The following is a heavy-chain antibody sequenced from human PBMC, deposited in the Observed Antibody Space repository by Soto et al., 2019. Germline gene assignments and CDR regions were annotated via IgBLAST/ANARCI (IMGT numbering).Heavy chain of an antibody. D-gene: IGHD2-2*01. V-gene: IGHV3-30-3*01. Sequence: QVQLVESGGGVVQPGRSLRLSCAASGFTFSLFAMHWVRQAPGKGLEWVALISYDGSNKYYAESVKGRFTISRDNSKNTLYLQMDSLRADDTAVYYCAREHALPSSDGFDLWGQGTMVTVSA. CDR2: ISYDGSNK. CDR1: GFTFSLFA. J-gene: IGHJ3*01. CDR3: AREHALPSSDGFDL.